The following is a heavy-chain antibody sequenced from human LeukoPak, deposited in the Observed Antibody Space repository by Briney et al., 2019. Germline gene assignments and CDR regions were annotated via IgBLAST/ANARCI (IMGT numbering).Heavy chain of an antibody. V-gene: IGHV4-59*08. D-gene: IGHD4-17*01. CDR2: IYNSGST. CDR3: ARHSLNYGDPLDY. CDR1: GGSIRSYY. Sequence: SETLSLTCTVSGGSIRSYYWSWIRQPPGKGLEWIGNIYNSGSTNYNPSLKSRVTISLDTSKNQFSLKLSSATAADTAVYYCARHSLNYGDPLDYWGPGTLVTVSS. J-gene: IGHJ4*02.